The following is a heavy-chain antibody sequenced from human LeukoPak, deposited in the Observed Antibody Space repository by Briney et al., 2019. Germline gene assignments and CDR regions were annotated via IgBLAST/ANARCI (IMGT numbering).Heavy chain of an antibody. J-gene: IGHJ4*02. Sequence: GESLRISWKVSGYSFTNYWIIWVRQVPGKGLELMGRIDPSDSYTNYSPPFQGHVTISADKSISTAYLQWSSLKASDTAMYYCARPYDYGDYFDYWGQGTLVTVSS. CDR3: ARPYDYGDYFDY. CDR2: IDPSDSYT. CDR1: GYSFTNYW. D-gene: IGHD4-17*01. V-gene: IGHV5-10-1*01.